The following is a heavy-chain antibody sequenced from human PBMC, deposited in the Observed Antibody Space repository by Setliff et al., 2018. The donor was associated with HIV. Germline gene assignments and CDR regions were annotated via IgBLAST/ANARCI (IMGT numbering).Heavy chain of an antibody. J-gene: IGHJ5*02. D-gene: IGHD2-15*01. Sequence: PSETLSLTCAVYGGSLSGYYWSWIRQPPGKGLEWIGEFNHGRSTNNNPSLKSRVTISGDTTKNQFSLKLTSVTAADTAVYYCARRRCSAASCPDNSWNWLDPWGQGTLVTVSS. V-gene: IGHV4-34*01. CDR3: ARRRCSAASCPDNSWNWLDP. CDR1: GGSLSGYY. CDR2: FNHGRST.